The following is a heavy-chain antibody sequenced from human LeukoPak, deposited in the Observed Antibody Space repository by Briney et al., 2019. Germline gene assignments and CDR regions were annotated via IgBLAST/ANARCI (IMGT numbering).Heavy chain of an antibody. CDR1: GYTFTGYY. Sequence: ASVKVSCKASGYTFTGYYMHWVRQAPGQGLEWMGWINPNSGGTNYAQKFQGWVTMTRDTSISTAYMELSRLRSEDTAVYYCAAPRGVTQDAFDIWGQGTMVTVSS. D-gene: IGHD2-21*02. J-gene: IGHJ3*02. CDR3: AAPRGVTQDAFDI. CDR2: INPNSGGT. V-gene: IGHV1-2*04.